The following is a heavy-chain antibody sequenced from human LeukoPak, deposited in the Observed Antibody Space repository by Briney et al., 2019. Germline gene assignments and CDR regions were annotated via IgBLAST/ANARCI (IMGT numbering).Heavy chain of an antibody. J-gene: IGHJ4*02. CDR1: GGSITSSDYW. V-gene: IGHV4-39*07. D-gene: IGHD6-13*01. Sequence: SETLSLTCTVSGGSITSSDYWWAWIRLPPGRGLEWIGSIYYSGSTYYNPPLKSRATISVDTSKNQFSLKLSSVTAVDAAVYFCARRSSSWYYFEDWGQGTLVTVSS. CDR2: IYYSGST. CDR3: ARRSSSWYYFED.